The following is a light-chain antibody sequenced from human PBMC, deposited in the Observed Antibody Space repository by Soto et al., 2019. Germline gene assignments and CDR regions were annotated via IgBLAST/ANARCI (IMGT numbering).Light chain of an antibody. J-gene: IGKJ4*01. CDR2: DAS. Sequence: EIVLTQSPGTLSLSPGERATLSCRASQSVSNNYLAWYQQKPGQAPRLLIYDASNRATGIPARFSGSGSGTDFILTISSLEPEDSGVYYCQQRNDWVTFGGGTKV. CDR3: QQRNDWVT. CDR1: QSVSNNY. V-gene: IGKV3D-20*02.